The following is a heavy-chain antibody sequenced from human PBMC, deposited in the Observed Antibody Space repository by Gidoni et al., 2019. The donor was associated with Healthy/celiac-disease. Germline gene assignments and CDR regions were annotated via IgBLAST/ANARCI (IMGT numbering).Heavy chain of an antibody. Sequence: QVQLVQSGAEVKKPGASVKVSCKASGYTFTSYDSNWVRQATGQGLEWMGWMNPNSGNTGYAQKFQGRVTMTRNTSISTAYMELSSLRSEDTAVYYCVILSSSWYYFDYWGQGTLVTVSS. D-gene: IGHD6-13*01. J-gene: IGHJ4*02. V-gene: IGHV1-8*01. CDR2: MNPNSGNT. CDR1: GYTFTSYD. CDR3: VILSSSWYYFDY.